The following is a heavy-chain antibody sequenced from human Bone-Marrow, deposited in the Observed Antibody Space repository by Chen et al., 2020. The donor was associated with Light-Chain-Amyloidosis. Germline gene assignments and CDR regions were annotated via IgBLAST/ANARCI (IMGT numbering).Heavy chain of an antibody. CDR3: AKDISYDDILPGYPADAFDI. Sequence: EVQLVESGGGLLQRGGSLRLSCAASGFAFSSYAMSWVRQAPGRGLGGVSTISGGGGSRSYGDPVKGRFTVSTETSKNALLLKMNSLRAEDTAVYYCAKDISYDDILPGYPADAFDIWGQGTMVTVSS. CDR1: GFAFSSYA. V-gene: IGHV3-23*04. CDR2: ISGGGGSR. J-gene: IGHJ3*02. D-gene: IGHD3-9*01.